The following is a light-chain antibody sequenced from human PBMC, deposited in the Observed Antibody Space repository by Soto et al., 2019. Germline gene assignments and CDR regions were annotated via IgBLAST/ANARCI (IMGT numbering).Light chain of an antibody. V-gene: IGKV3-20*01. CDR2: GAS. J-gene: IGKJ1*01. CDR1: QSVSSGY. Sequence: EIVLTQSPNTVSLSPGERATLSCRASQSVSSGYLVWYQQKPGQAPRLLIYGASSRATGIPDRFSGSGSGTDFTLTISRLEPEDFAVYYCQQYGSSPWTFGQGTKVDIK. CDR3: QQYGSSPWT.